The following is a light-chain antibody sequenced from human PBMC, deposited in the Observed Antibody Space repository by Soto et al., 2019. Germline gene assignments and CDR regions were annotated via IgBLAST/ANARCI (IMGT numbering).Light chain of an antibody. CDR2: DAS. V-gene: IGKV3-11*01. J-gene: IGKJ4*01. Sequence: EIVLTQSPATLYLSPGERATLSCRASQSVSSYLAWYQQKPGQAPRLLIYDASNRATGIPARFSGSGSGTDFTLTISSLEAEDFAVYYCQQRSNGPPMLTFGGGTKVEIK. CDR1: QSVSSY. CDR3: QQRSNGPPMLT.